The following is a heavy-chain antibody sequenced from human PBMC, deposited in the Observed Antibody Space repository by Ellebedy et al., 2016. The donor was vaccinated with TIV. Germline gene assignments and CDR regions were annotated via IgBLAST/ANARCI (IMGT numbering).Heavy chain of an antibody. CDR1: GYTFTSYD. V-gene: IGHV1-8*01. CDR2: MNPNSGNT. J-gene: IGHJ6*02. D-gene: IGHD2-21*02. Sequence: ASVKVSCXASGYTFTSYDINWVRQATGQGLEWMGWMNPNSGNTGYAQKFQGRVTMTRNTSISTAYMELSSLRSEDTAMYYCATHYVVTSSNYYYGMDVWGQGTTVTVSS. CDR3: ATHYVVTSSNYYYGMDV.